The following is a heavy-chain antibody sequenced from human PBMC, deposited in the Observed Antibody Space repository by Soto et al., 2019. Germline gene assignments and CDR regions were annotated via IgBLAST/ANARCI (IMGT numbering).Heavy chain of an antibody. Sequence: GGSLRLSCEASEFPFSGYAVSWIRQAPGKGLEWVSAISGSGGSTYYADSVKGRFTISRDNSKNTLYLQMNSLRAEDTAVYYCAKFGGGWYGDYFDYWGQGTLVTVSS. CDR2: ISGSGGST. CDR1: EFPFSGYA. J-gene: IGHJ4*02. CDR3: AKFGGGWYGDYFDY. D-gene: IGHD6-19*01. V-gene: IGHV3-23*01.